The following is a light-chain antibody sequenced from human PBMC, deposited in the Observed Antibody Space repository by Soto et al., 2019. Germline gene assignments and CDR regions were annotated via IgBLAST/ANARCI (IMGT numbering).Light chain of an antibody. V-gene: IGLV4-69*01. CDR3: QTWGTGIQV. CDR2: LNSDGSH. CDR1: SGRSSYA. Sequence: QLVLTQSPSASASLGASVKLTCTLSSGRSSYAIAWHQQQPEKGPRYLMKLNSDGSHSKGDGIPDRFSGSSSGAERYLTISRLQSEDEADYYCQTWGTGIQVFGGGTKLTVL. J-gene: IGLJ3*02.